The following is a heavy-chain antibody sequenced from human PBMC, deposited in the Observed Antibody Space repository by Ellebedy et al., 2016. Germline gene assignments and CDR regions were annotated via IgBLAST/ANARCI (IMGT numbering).Heavy chain of an antibody. CDR3: ARGRLPAAILEDY. J-gene: IGHJ4*02. CDR2: MNPNSGNT. Sequence: ASVKVSXXASGYTFTSYDINWVRQATGQGLEWMGWMNPNSGNTGYAQKFQGRVTMTRNTSISTAYMELSSLRSEDTAVYYCARGRLPAAILEDYWGQGTLVTVSS. CDR1: GYTFTSYD. V-gene: IGHV1-8*01. D-gene: IGHD2-2*01.